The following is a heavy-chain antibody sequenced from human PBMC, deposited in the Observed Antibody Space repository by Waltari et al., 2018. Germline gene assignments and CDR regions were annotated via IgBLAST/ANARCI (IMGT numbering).Heavy chain of an antibody. CDR3: ARLNSGATTFNWFDP. Sequence: EVQLVESGGGLIQPGGSLRLPCAASGFTVSSNYMSWVRQAPGKGLEWVSVIYSGGSTYYADSVKGLFTISRDNSKNTLYLQMNSLRAEDTAVYYCARLNSGATTFNWFDPWGQGTLVTVSS. J-gene: IGHJ5*02. CDR1: GFTVSSNY. CDR2: IYSGGST. V-gene: IGHV3-53*01. D-gene: IGHD6-25*01.